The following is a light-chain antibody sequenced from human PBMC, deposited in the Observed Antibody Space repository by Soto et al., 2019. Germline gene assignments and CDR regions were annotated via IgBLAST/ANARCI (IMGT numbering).Light chain of an antibody. CDR3: SSYADTNNLV. CDR2: EVN. CDR1: SSDIGGYTF. V-gene: IGLV2-8*01. Sequence: QSVLTQPPSASGSPGQSVTISCTGTSSDIGGYTFVSWYQQHPGKAPKLMIDEVNKRPSGVPDRFSGSKSGNMASLTVSGLQAEDEADYYCSSYADTNNLVFGGGTKLT. J-gene: IGLJ2*01.